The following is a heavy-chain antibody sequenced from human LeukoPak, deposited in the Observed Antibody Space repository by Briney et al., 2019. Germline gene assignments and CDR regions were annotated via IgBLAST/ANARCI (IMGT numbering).Heavy chain of an antibody. J-gene: IGHJ4*02. D-gene: IGHD2-15*01. V-gene: IGHV3-23*01. Sequence: GGSLRLSCAASGFAFNNYVMTWVRQAPGKGLDWFSAISGSGDSTYYADSVKGRFTISRDNSKNTLYLQMNSLRAEDTAIYYCAKDVTAAAYFDCWGQGTLVTVSS. CDR1: GFAFNNYV. CDR3: AKDVTAAAYFDC. CDR2: ISGSGDST.